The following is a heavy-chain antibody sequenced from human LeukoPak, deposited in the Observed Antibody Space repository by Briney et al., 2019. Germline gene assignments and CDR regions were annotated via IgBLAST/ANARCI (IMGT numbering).Heavy chain of an antibody. J-gene: IGHJ4*02. Sequence: GGSLRLSSAASGFTFNKYARSWVRQAPGMWLEWVSTISGSGVTTYYADSVRGRFTISRDNSKTTLYLQLDSLRPEDMAIYYCAKSPGQIQLDYFDYWGQGTLVTVSS. CDR1: GFTFNKYA. CDR3: AKSPGQIQLDYFDY. V-gene: IGHV3-23*01. D-gene: IGHD1-1*01. CDR2: ISGSGVTT.